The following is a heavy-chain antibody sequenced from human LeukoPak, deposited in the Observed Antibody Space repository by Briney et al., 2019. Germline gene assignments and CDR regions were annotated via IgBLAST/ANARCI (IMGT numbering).Heavy chain of an antibody. D-gene: IGHD6-6*01. CDR1: GFTFSNYG. CDR3: AKYQRGVGQLFFYYYMDV. CDR2: TRYDGRNQ. V-gene: IGHV3-30*02. J-gene: IGHJ6*03. Sequence: GGSLRLSCAASGFTFSNYGMHWVRQAPGKGLEWVAFTRYDGRNQYYADSVKGRFSISRDNSKNTPYLQMNSLRPEDTALYCCAKYQRGVGQLFFYYYMDVWGRGTTVTVSS.